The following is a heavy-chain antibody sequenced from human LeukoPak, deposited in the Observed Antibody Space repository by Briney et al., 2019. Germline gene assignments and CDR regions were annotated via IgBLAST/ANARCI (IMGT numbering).Heavy chain of an antibody. V-gene: IGHV1-2*02. CDR2: INPNSGGT. D-gene: IGHD6-19*01. Sequence: VASVKVSCKASGYTFTGYYMHWVRQAPGQGLEWIGRINPNSGGTNYAQKFRGRGTKTRDTSISPTYMEPSRLTFCAPDAYYCARGAVAADLNWFDPWGQGTLVTVSS. J-gene: IGHJ5*02. CDR1: GYTFTGYY. CDR3: ARGAVAADLNWFDP.